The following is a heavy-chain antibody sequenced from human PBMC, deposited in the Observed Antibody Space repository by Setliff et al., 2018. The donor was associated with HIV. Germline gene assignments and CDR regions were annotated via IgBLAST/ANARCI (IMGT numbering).Heavy chain of an antibody. Sequence: ASVKVSCKASGYTFTSYYMHWVRQAPGQGLEWMGIINPSGGRTTYAQKFQGRVTMTTDTPTSTAFMELRSLTSDDTAVYFCARDPPSSNPTLQYAFDLWGQGTMVTVSS. CDR3: ARDPPSSNPTLQYAFDL. J-gene: IGHJ3*01. V-gene: IGHV1-46*01. CDR1: GYTFTSYY. D-gene: IGHD4-4*01. CDR2: INPSGGRT.